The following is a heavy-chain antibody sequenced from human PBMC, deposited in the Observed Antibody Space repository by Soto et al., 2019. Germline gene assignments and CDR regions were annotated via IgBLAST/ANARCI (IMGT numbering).Heavy chain of an antibody. CDR2: ISGSGGST. D-gene: IGHD5-12*01. V-gene: IGHV3-23*01. CDR1: GFTFSSYA. CDR3: AKGSSGYDYYGYGLFDY. Sequence: EVQLLESGGGLVQPGGSLRLSCAASGFTFSSYAMSWVRQAPGKGLEWVSAISGSGGSTYYADSVKGRFTISRDNSKNTLYLQMNSLRAEDTAVYYCAKGSSGYDYYGYGLFDYWGQGTLVTVSS. J-gene: IGHJ4*02.